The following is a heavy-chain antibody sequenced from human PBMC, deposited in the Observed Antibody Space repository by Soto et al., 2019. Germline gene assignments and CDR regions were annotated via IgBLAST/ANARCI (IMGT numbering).Heavy chain of an antibody. Sequence: QVQLIQFGAEVKKPVASVKVSCKASGYTFTKFHIHWVRQAPGQGLEWMGMIDPSGGITRDAQRFQGRITRTRDTSTSSVYMELRSLTSEDTAVYYCARDVIGQDNYETIGYYFDHWGQGTLVTVAS. CDR2: IDPSGGIT. CDR3: ARDVIGQDNYETIGYYFDH. CDR1: GYTFTKFH. D-gene: IGHD3-22*01. V-gene: IGHV1-46*01. J-gene: IGHJ4*02.